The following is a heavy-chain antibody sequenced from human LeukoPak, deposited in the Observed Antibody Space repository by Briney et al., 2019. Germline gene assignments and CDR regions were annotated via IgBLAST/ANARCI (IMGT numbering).Heavy chain of an antibody. CDR3: AIGVYDTRNNYFDY. V-gene: IGHV3-64*01. Sequence: GGSLRLSCAASGFTFSSYAMHWVRQAPGKGLEYVSAISSNGGSTYYANSVKGRFTISRDNSKNTLYLQMGSLRAEDMAVYYCAIGVYDTRNNYFDYWGQGTLVTVSS. CDR1: GFTFSSYA. D-gene: IGHD3-22*01. CDR2: ISSNGGST. J-gene: IGHJ4*02.